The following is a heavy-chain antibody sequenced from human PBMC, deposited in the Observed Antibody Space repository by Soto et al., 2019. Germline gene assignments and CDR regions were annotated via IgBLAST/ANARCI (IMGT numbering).Heavy chain of an antibody. CDR1: GFTFTDYA. CDR3: AKDRGGVLAPSYFDN. CDR2: ISGSGGST. V-gene: IGHV3-23*01. D-gene: IGHD2-8*01. J-gene: IGHJ4*02. Sequence: PGGSLRLSCAAAGFTFTDYAMTWVRQAPGKGLDWVSSISGSGGSTYYTDSVKGRFTISRDNSKNTLYLQMHSLRAEGTAVYYCAKDRGGVLAPSYFDNWGQGTLVTVSS.